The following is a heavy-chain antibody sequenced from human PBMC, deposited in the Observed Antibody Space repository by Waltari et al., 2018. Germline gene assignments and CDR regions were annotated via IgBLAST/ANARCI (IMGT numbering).Heavy chain of an antibody. Sequence: QVQLQESGPGLVKPSETLSLTCTVSGGSISSYYWSWIRQPPGKGLEWIGYISYSGNTNYNPTLKRRVTISVDTSKNQFSLKLSSVTAADTAVYYCARGLGRPTHYYYYYMDVWGKGTTVTVSS. V-gene: IGHV4-59*01. CDR3: ARGLGRPTHYYYYYMDV. CDR2: ISYSGNT. CDR1: GGSISSYY. J-gene: IGHJ6*03.